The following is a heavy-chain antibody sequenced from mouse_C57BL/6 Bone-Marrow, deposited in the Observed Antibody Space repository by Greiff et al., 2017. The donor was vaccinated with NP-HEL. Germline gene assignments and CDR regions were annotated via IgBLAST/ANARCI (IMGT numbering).Heavy chain of an antibody. CDR1: GYSITSGYY. V-gene: IGHV3-6*01. CDR3: ARGGGNYVRWFAY. CDR2: ISYDGSN. J-gene: IGHJ3*01. Sequence: EVQRVESGPGLVKPSQSLSLTCSVTGYSITSGYYWNWIRQFPGNKLEWMGYISYDGSNNYNPSLKNRISITRDTSKNQFFLKLNSVTTEDTATYYCARGGGNYVRWFAYWGQGTLVTVSA. D-gene: IGHD2-1*01.